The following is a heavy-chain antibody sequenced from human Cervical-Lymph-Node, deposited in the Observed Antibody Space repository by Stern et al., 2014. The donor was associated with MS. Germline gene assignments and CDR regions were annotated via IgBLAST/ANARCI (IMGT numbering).Heavy chain of an antibody. D-gene: IGHD6-19*01. Sequence: VQLVQSGAEVKKPGESLKISCKGSGYSFTNYWIGWVRQMPGKGLEWMGIIHPGDSDTRYSPSFQGQVTISADKSIRTASLQWSSLKASDTAMYYCARHCAKREQCAFDYWGQGTLVTVSS. J-gene: IGHJ4*02. CDR1: GYSFTNYW. V-gene: IGHV5-51*01. CDR3: ARHCAKREQCAFDY. CDR2: IHPGDSDT.